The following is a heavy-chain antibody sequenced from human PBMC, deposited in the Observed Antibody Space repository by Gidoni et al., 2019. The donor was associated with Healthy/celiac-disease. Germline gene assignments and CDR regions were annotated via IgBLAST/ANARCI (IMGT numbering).Heavy chain of an antibody. D-gene: IGHD5-12*01. CDR2: ISGRGGST. J-gene: IGHJ4*02. CDR3: AKLATITPSEY. CDR1: GFTFSSYA. Sequence: EVQLLESGGGLVQPGGSLRLPCAASGFTFSSYAMSWVRQAPGKGLEGVSAISGRGGSTYYADSVKGRFTISRDNSKNTLYLQMNSLRAEDTAVYYCAKLATITPSEYWGQGTLVTVSS. V-gene: IGHV3-23*01.